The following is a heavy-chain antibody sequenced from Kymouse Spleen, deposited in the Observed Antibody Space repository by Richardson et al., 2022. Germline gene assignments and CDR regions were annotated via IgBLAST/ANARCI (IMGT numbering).Heavy chain of an antibody. D-gene: IGHD3-10*01. CDR3: ARDQDYYGSGSYYYYYYGMDV. V-gene: IGHV3-11*01. J-gene: IGHJ6*02. CDR2: ISSSGSTI. CDR1: GFTFSDYY. Sequence: QVQLVESGGGLVKPGGSLRLSCAASGFTFSDYYMSWIRQAPGKGLEWVSYISSSGSTIYYADSVKGRFTISRDNAKNSLYLQMNSLRAEDTAVYYCARDQDYYGSGSYYYYYYGMDVWGQGTTVTVSS.